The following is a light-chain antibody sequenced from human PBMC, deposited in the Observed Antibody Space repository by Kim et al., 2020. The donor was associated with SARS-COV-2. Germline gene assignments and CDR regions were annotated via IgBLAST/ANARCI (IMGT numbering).Light chain of an antibody. V-gene: IGKV3-11*01. CDR3: QQRSNL. CDR2: DAS. J-gene: IGKJ4*01. CDR1: QSVSSY. Sequence: ATLSLSPGERATLSCRASQSVSSYLAWYQQKPGQAPRLLIYDASNRATGIPARFSGSGSGTDFTLTISSLEPEDFAVYYCQQRSNLFGGGTKVDIK.